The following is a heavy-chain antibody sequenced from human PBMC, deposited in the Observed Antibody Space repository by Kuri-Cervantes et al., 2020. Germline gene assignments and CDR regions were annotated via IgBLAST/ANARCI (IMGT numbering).Heavy chain of an antibody. CDR3: ARDLRLYYDSSGPFDY. CDR2: IWYDGSNK. D-gene: IGHD3-22*01. J-gene: IGHJ4*02. Sequence: GGSLRLSCAASGFTFSSYGMHWVRQAPGKGLEWVAVIWYDGSNKYYADFVKGRFTISRDNSKNTLYLQMNSLRAEDTAVYYCARDLRLYYDSSGPFDYWGQGTLVTVSS. CDR1: GFTFSSYG. V-gene: IGHV3-33*08.